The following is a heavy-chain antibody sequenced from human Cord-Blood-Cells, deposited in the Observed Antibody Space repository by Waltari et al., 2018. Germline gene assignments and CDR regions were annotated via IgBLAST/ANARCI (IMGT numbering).Heavy chain of an antibody. CDR2: IYSGGST. CDR1: GFTVSSNY. V-gene: IGHV3-53*01. CDR3: ARKSSSSWFDY. J-gene: IGHJ4*02. D-gene: IGHD6-13*01. Sequence: EVQLVESGGGLIQPGGSLRLSCEASGFTVSSNYMSWVRQAPGKGLEWVSVIYSGGSTYYADSVKGRFTISRDNSKNTLYLQMNSLRAEDTAVYYCARKSSSSWFDYWGQGTLVTVSS.